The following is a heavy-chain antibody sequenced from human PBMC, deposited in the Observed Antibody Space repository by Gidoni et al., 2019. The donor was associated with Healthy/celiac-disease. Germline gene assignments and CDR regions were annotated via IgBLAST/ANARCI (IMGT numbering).Heavy chain of an antibody. Sequence: STYYNPSLKSRVTISVDTSKNQFSLKLSSVTAADTAVYYCARRPIAAVSHKPNYWGQGTLVTVSS. CDR3: ARRPIAAVSHKPNY. V-gene: IGHV4-39*01. CDR2: ST. J-gene: IGHJ4*02. D-gene: IGHD6-25*01.